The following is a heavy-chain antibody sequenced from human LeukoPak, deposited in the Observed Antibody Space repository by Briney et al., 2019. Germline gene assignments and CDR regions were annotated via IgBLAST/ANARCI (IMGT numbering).Heavy chain of an antibody. Sequence: GGSLRLSCAASGFTFSSYSMNWVRQAPGKGLEWVSYISSSGSTIYYADSVKGRFTISRDNAKNSLYLQMNSLRAEDTAVYYCARIGGSGYYLDYWGQGTLVTVSS. D-gene: IGHD3-22*01. CDR1: GFTFSSYS. J-gene: IGHJ4*02. V-gene: IGHV3-48*04. CDR2: ISSSGSTI. CDR3: ARIGGSGYYLDY.